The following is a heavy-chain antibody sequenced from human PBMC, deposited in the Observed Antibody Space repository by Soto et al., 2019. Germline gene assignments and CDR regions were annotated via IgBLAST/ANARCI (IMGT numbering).Heavy chain of an antibody. CDR1: GYTFTSYG. CDR2: ISTYNGNT. Sequence: QVQLVQSGAEVKKPGASVKVSCKASGYTFTSYGLSWVRQAPGQGLEWMGWISTYNGNTNYAQKLQGRVTITTDTDTNTVNIQLRSQRSDDTAVYYCVRAEGRDEGEGVGYWGQVTLVTVSS. CDR3: VRAEGRDEGEGVGY. V-gene: IGHV1-18*01. D-gene: IGHD3-10*01. J-gene: IGHJ4*02.